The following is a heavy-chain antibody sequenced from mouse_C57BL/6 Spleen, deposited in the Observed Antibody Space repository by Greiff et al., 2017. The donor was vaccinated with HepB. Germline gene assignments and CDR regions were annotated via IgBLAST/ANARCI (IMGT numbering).Heavy chain of an antibody. CDR3: ARGGTTVDY. CDR1: GYAFSSSW. D-gene: IGHD1-1*01. J-gene: IGHJ2*01. CDR2: IYPGDGDT. V-gene: IGHV1-82*01. Sequence: VKLMESGPELVKPGASVKISCKASGYAFSSSWMNWVKQRPGKGLEWIGRIYPGDGDTNYNGKFKGKATLTADKSSSTAYMQLSSLTSEDSAVYFCARGGTTVDYWGQGTTLTVSS.